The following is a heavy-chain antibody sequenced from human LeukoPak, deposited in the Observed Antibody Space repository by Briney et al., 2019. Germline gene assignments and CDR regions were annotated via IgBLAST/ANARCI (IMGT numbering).Heavy chain of an antibody. Sequence: GGSLRLSCKASGFTFSTYNMNWVRQAPGRGLEWISYISTKSSTIHYADSVKGRFTVSRDNAKDSLYLQMNSLRDEDTAVYYCARDQIASSLYKEPLDYWGQGTLVTVSS. CDR1: GFTFSTYN. J-gene: IGHJ4*02. CDR3: ARDQIASSLYKEPLDY. V-gene: IGHV3-48*02. CDR2: ISTKSSTI. D-gene: IGHD6-13*01.